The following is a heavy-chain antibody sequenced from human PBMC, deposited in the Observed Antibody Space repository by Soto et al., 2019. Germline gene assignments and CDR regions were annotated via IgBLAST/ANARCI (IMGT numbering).Heavy chain of an antibody. CDR3: AKEGDIELFYSWFDP. D-gene: IGHD2-15*01. CDR1: GFTFSSYG. V-gene: IGHV3-30*18. CDR2: ISYDGSNK. J-gene: IGHJ5*02. Sequence: QVQLVESGGGVVQPGRSLRLSCAASGFTFSSYGMHWVRQAPGKGLEWVAVISYDGSNKYYADSVKGRFTISRDNSKNTLYLQMNSLRAEDTAVYYCAKEGDIELFYSWFDPWGQGTLVTVSS.